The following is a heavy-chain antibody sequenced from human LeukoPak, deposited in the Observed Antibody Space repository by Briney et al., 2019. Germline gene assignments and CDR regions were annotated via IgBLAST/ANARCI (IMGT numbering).Heavy chain of an antibody. J-gene: IGHJ6*02. D-gene: IGHD4-17*01. CDR3: ARGKITVTGYYYAMDV. CDR2: FNHGGST. Sequence: PSETLSLTCTVSGGSISISTYYWGWIRQSPGKGLEWIGEFNHGGSTNYSPSLKSRVTISVDMSKQYFSLRLSSVTAADTAVYYCARGKITVTGYYYAMDVWGQGTAVTVSS. CDR1: GGSISISTYY. V-gene: IGHV4-39*02.